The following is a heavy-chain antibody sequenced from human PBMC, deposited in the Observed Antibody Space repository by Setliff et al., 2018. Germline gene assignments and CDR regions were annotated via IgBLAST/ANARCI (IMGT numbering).Heavy chain of an antibody. V-gene: IGHV3-11*04. CDR3: ASPRGSGWSQ. CDR1: GFTFSNAW. J-gene: IGHJ4*02. CDR2: ISSSSSSDSTI. Sequence: GGSLRLSCAVSGFTFSNAWMSWIRQAPGKGLEWVSYISSSSSSDSTIYYADSVKGRFTISRDNAKKSLYLQMNSLRADDTAVYYCASPRGSGWSQWGQGTLVTVSS. D-gene: IGHD6-19*01.